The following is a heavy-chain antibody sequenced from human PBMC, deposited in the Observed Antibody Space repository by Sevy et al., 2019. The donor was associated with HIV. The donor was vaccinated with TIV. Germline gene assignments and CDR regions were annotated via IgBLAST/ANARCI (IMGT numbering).Heavy chain of an antibody. V-gene: IGHV3-66*01. CDR3: ARGKGGYGYALNY. D-gene: IGHD5-18*01. CDR2: IHCDDTT. J-gene: IGHJ4*02. Sequence: GGSLRLSCAASGFTVNSNYMTWVRQAPGKGLEGVAVIHCDDTTYHADSVKDRFTISRDNFKKKVYLHMSSLMAEDTAVDYCARGKGGYGYALNYWGQGTQVTVSS. CDR1: GFTVNSNY.